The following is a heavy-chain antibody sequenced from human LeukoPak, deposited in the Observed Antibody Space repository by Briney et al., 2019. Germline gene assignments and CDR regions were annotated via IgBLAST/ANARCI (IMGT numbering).Heavy chain of an antibody. D-gene: IGHD3-3*01. V-gene: IGHV3-23*01. CDR2: ISGSGGST. CDR1: GFTFSSYA. CDR3: AKDQTYYDFWSGSRSSPNY. Sequence: GGSLRLSCAASGFTFSSYAMSWVRRAPGKGLEWVSAISGSGGSTYYADSVKGRFTISRGNSKNTLYLQMNSLRAEDTAVYYCAKDQTYYDFWSGSRSSPNYWGQGTLVTVSS. J-gene: IGHJ4*02.